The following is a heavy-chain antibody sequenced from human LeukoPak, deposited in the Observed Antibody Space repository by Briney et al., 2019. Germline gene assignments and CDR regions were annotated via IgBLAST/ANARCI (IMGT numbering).Heavy chain of an antibody. CDR2: IYYSGST. D-gene: IGHD6-13*01. Sequence: SETLSLTCTVSGGSISSYYWSWIRQPPGKGLEWIGHIYYSGSTNYNPSLKSRVTISVDTSKNQFSLKLSSVTAADTAVYYCARAGPYSSSWSPFDYWGQGTLVTVSS. J-gene: IGHJ4*02. V-gene: IGHV4-59*01. CDR3: ARAGPYSSSWSPFDY. CDR1: GGSISSYY.